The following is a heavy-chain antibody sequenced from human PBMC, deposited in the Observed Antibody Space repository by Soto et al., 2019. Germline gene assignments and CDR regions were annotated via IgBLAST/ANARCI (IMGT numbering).Heavy chain of an antibody. J-gene: IGHJ3*02. Sequence: GGSLRLSCAASGFTFSSYAMSWVRQAPGKGLEWVSAISGSGGSTYYADSVKGRFTISRDNSKNTLYLQMNSLRAEDTAVYYCAKGKGLIRITMVRGVNVVFPDDAFDIWGQGTMVTVSS. CDR3: AKGKGLIRITMVRGVNVVFPDDAFDI. D-gene: IGHD3-10*01. CDR2: ISGSGGST. CDR1: GFTFSSYA. V-gene: IGHV3-23*01.